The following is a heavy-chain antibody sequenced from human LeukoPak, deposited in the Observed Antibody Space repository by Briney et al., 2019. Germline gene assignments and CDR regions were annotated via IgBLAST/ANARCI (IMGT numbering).Heavy chain of an antibody. CDR2: INHSGST. CDR1: GGSFSGYY. V-gene: IGHV4-34*01. CDR3: AGGQVVPAAWVFDP. D-gene: IGHD2-2*01. Sequence: SETLSLTCAVYGGSFSGYYWSWIRQPPGNGLEWIGEINHSGSTNYNPSLKSRVTISVDTSKNQFSLKLSSVTAADTAVYYCAGGQVVPAAWVFDPWGQGTLVTVSS. J-gene: IGHJ5*02.